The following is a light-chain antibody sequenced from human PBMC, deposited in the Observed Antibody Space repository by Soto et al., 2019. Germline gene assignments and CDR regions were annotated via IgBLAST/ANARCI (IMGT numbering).Light chain of an antibody. CDR2: GTS. Sequence: IVLTQSPGTLSLSPGERATLSCRASQSVSSSYLAWYQQKPGQAPRLLIYGTSSRATAIPDRFSGSGSGTDFTLTISRLEPEDLAVYYWQQYGSSSWTFGQGTKV. V-gene: IGKV3-20*01. CDR3: QQYGSSSWT. CDR1: QSVSSSY. J-gene: IGKJ1*01.